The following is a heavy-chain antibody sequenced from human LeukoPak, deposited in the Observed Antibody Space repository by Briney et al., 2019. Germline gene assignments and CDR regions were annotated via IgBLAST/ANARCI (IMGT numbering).Heavy chain of an antibody. D-gene: IGHD3-16*01. J-gene: IGHJ6*03. Sequence: SETLSLTCTVSGGSISSYYWSWIRQPPGKGLEWIGEINHSGSTNYNPSLKSRVTISVDTSKNQFSLKLSSVTAADTAVYYCAIMTTPHLYYMDVWGKGTTVTVSS. CDR1: GGSISSYY. V-gene: IGHV4-34*01. CDR3: AIMTTPHLYYMDV. CDR2: INHSGST.